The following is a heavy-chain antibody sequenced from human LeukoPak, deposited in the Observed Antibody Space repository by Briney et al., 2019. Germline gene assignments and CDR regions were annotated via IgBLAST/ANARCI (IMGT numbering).Heavy chain of an antibody. Sequence: GGSLRLSCAASGFTFSSYSMNWVRQAPGKGLEWVSYISSSSSTIYYADSVKGRFAISRDNAKNSLYLQMNSLRAEDTAVYYCARDPPWNYDSYFDYWGQGTLVTVSS. D-gene: IGHD1-7*01. CDR3: ARDPPWNYDSYFDY. V-gene: IGHV3-48*01. CDR1: GFTFSSYS. CDR2: ISSSSSTI. J-gene: IGHJ4*02.